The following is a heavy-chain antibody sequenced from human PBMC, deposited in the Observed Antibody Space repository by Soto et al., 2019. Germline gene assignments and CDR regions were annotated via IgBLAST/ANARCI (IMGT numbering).Heavy chain of an antibody. J-gene: IGHJ3*02. CDR3: ASRRVTLAFDI. CDR1: GFTFSSYA. CDR2: ISYDGSNK. D-gene: IGHD2-21*02. V-gene: IGHV3-30-3*01. Sequence: GGSLRLSCAASGFTFSSYAMHWVRQAPGKGLEWVAAISYDGSNKYYADSVKGRFTISRDNSKNTLYLQMNSLRAEDTAVFYCASRRVTLAFDIWGQGTMVTVSS.